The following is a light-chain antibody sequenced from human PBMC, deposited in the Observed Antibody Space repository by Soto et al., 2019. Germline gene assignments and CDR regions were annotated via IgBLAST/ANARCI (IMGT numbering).Light chain of an antibody. CDR2: AAS. V-gene: IGKV1-12*01. CDR3: QESNSFPVT. J-gene: IGKJ4*01. Sequence: DIQMTQSPSSVSASVGDRVTITCRASQGVSSWLAWYQQKPGKAPKLLIYAASSLQSGVPSRFSGSGSGTDFSLTISTLQPEEFATHYAQESNSFPVTFGGGTKVDIK. CDR1: QGVSSW.